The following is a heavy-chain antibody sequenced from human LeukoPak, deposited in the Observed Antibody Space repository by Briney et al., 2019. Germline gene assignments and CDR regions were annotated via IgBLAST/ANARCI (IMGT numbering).Heavy chain of an antibody. CDR3: ARDRNPPKYYYGSGSLNWFDP. Sequence: NPSETLSLTCTVSGYSISSGYYWGWIRQPPGKGLEWIGSIYHSGSTYYNPSLKSRVTISVDTSKNQFSLKLSSVTAADTAVYYCARDRNPPKYYYGSGSLNWFDPWGQGTLVTVSS. V-gene: IGHV4-38-2*02. CDR1: GYSISSGYY. D-gene: IGHD3-10*01. CDR2: IYHSGST. J-gene: IGHJ5*02.